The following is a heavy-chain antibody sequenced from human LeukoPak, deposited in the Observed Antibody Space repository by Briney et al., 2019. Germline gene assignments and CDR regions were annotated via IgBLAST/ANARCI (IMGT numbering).Heavy chain of an antibody. J-gene: IGHJ3*02. Sequence: ASVKVSCKASRYTFTGYYMHWVRQAPGQGLEWMGWINPSSGGTNYAQKFQGRVTMTRDTSISTAYMELSRLRSDDTAVYYCARGVAMIVVVINDAFDIWGQGTMVTVSS. CDR1: RYTFTGYY. D-gene: IGHD3-22*01. CDR2: INPSSGGT. V-gene: IGHV1-2*02. CDR3: ARGVAMIVVVINDAFDI.